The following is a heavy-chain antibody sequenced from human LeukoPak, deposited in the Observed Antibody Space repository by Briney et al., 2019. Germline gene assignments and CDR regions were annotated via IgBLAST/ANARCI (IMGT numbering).Heavy chain of an antibody. J-gene: IGHJ5*02. CDR3: ARVGTDLASRFDP. CDR2: IYYSGST. Sequence: PSETLSLTCTVSGGSISSYYWSWLRQPPGKGLEWIGYIYYSGSTNYNPSLKSRVTISVDTSKNQFSLKLSSVTAADTAVYYCARVGTDLASRFDPWGQGTLVTVS. V-gene: IGHV4-59*01. CDR1: GGSISSYY. D-gene: IGHD2-8*02.